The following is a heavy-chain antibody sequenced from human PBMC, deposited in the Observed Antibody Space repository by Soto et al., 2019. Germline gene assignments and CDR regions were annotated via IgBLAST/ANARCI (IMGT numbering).Heavy chain of an antibody. D-gene: IGHD3-10*01. CDR1: GFTFSSYS. CDR3: ARGFDLQYGMDV. J-gene: IGHJ6*02. CDR2: ISSSSSYI. V-gene: IGHV3-21*01. Sequence: GGSLRLSCAASGFTFSSYSMNWVRQAPGKGLEWVSSISSSSSYIYYADSVKGRFTISRDNTKNSLYLPMNSLRDEDTAVYYCARGFDLQYGMDVWGQGTTVTVSS.